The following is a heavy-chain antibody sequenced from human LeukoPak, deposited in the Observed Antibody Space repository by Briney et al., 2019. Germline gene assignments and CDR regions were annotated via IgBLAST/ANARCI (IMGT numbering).Heavy chain of an antibody. J-gene: IGHJ4*02. CDR2: IIPIFGTA. CDR1: GGTFSSYA. CDR3: ARGVGSGWYVGYFDY. V-gene: IGHV1-69*13. Sequence: PEASVKVSCKASGGTFSSYAISWVRQAPGQGLEWMGGIIPIFGTANYAQKFQGRVTITADESTSTAYMEPSSLRSEDTAVYYCARGVGSGWYVGYFDYWGQGTLVTVSS. D-gene: IGHD6-19*01.